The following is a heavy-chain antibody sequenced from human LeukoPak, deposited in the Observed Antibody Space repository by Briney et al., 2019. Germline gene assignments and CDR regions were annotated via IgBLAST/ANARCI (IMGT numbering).Heavy chain of an antibody. CDR2: IDPDGSEK. J-gene: IGHJ4*02. Sequence: GGSLRLSCAASGFTFSGHWMSWVRQAPGKGLEWVANIDPDGSEKQYGDSVKGRFTTSRDNAKNSLYLQMNSLRAEDTAIYYCARIYYFGDNNWRYFDNWGQGTLVTVSS. D-gene: IGHD3-10*01. CDR1: GFTFSGHW. V-gene: IGHV3-7*01. CDR3: ARIYYFGDNNWRYFDN.